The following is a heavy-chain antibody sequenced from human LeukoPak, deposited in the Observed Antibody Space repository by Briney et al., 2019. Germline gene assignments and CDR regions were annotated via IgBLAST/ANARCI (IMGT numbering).Heavy chain of an antibody. J-gene: IGHJ4*02. V-gene: IGHV1-2*02. D-gene: IGHD3-22*01. CDR2: ITPETGDT. CDR1: GYTFTDYF. Sequence: ASVRVSCKSSGYTFTDYFMHWVRHAPGQGREWRVCITPETGDTKYAQTFQGRVKMTRDKSIPTVYMVLSRLRSDDTAVYYCARGLGRAHDSSGYYSTWGQGTQVTVSS. CDR3: ARGLGRAHDSSGYYST.